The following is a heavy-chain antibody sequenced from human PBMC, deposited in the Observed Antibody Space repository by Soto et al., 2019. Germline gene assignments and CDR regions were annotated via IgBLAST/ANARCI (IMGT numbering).Heavy chain of an antibody. J-gene: IGHJ5*02. CDR3: ARGHCSGGSCYSRWFDP. Sequence: ASVKVSCKASRYTFTSYYINWVRQATGQGLEWMGWMNPNSGNTGYAQKFQGRVTMTRNTSISTAYMELSSLRSEDTAVYYCARGHCSGGSCYSRWFDPWGQGTLVTVS. V-gene: IGHV1-8*01. D-gene: IGHD2-15*01. CDR1: RYTFTSYY. CDR2: MNPNSGNT.